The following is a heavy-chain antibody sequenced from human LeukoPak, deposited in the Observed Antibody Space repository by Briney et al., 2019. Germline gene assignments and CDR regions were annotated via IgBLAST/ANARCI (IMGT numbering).Heavy chain of an antibody. V-gene: IGHV4-59*01. CDR2: IYCSGST. Sequence: SETLSLTCTVSGGSISGYYWSWIRQPPGKGLEWIGYIYCSGSTSYNPSLKSRVAISVDTSKNQFSLNLRSVTAADTAVYYCASGWTAILFDYWGQGTLVTVSS. J-gene: IGHJ4*02. CDR1: GGSISGYY. D-gene: IGHD2-21*02. CDR3: ASGWTAILFDY.